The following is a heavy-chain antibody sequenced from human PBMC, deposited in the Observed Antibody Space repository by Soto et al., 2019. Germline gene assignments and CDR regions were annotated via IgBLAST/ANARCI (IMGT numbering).Heavy chain of an antibody. J-gene: IGHJ3*02. CDR2: ISYDGSNK. CDR1: GFTFSSYA. CDR3: ARDYYDILTPRGAFDI. Sequence: GGSLRLSCAASGFTFSSYAMHWVRQAPGKGLEWVAVISYDGSNKYYADSVKGRFTISRDNSKNTLYLQMNSLRAEDTAVYYCARDYYDILTPRGAFDIWGQGTMVTVSS. D-gene: IGHD3-9*01. V-gene: IGHV3-30-3*01.